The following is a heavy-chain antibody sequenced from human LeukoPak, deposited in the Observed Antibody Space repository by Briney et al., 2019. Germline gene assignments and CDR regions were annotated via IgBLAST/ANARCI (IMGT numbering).Heavy chain of an antibody. CDR1: GYTFTGYY. Sequence: ASVKVSCKASGYTFTGYYMHWVRQAPGQGLEWMGSINPNSGGTNYAQKFQGWVTMTRDMSISTAYMELSRLRSDDTAVYYCARDGGSGSYYYYGMDVWGQGTTVTVSS. J-gene: IGHJ6*02. CDR2: INPNSGGT. V-gene: IGHV1-2*04. D-gene: IGHD3-10*01. CDR3: ARDGGSGSYYYYGMDV.